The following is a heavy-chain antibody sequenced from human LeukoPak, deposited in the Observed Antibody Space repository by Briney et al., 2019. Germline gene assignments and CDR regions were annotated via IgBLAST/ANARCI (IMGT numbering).Heavy chain of an antibody. V-gene: IGHV1-2*02. J-gene: IGHJ4*02. D-gene: IGHD2-2*01. Sequence: GASAKVSCKASGYTFTGYYMHWVRQAPGQGLEWMGWINPNSGGTNYAQKFQGRVTMTRDTSISTAYMELSRLRSDDTAVYYCARDRGYCSSTSCPYYFDYWGQGTLVTVSS. CDR2: INPNSGGT. CDR1: GYTFTGYY. CDR3: ARDRGYCSSTSCPYYFDY.